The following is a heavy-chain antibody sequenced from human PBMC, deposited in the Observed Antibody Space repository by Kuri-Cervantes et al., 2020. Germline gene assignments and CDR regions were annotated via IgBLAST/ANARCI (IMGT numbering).Heavy chain of an antibody. Sequence: SETLSLTCSVSGDSISSGVYYWGWIRQPPGKGLEWIGSSYYSGSTYYNPSLKSRATISVDMSKNQFSLQLSSVTAADTAVYYCARRSIAAFRVHFDPWGQGTLVTVSS. J-gene: IGHJ5*02. V-gene: IGHV4-39*07. D-gene: IGHD6-6*01. CDR1: GDSISSGVYY. CDR3: ARRSIAAFRVHFDP. CDR2: SYYSGST.